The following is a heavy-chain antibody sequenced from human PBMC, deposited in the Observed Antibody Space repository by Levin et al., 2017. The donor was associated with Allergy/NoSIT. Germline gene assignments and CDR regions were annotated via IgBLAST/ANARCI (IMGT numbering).Heavy chain of an antibody. Sequence: SETLSLTCAVYGGSFSGYYWSWIRQPPGKGLEWIGEINHSGSTNYNPSLKSRVTISVDTSKNQFSLKLSSVTAADTAVYYCARGLPSKRFLEWLPYYFDYWGQGTLVTVSS. CDR2: INHSGST. D-gene: IGHD3-3*01. J-gene: IGHJ4*02. CDR3: ARGLPSKRFLEWLPYYFDY. V-gene: IGHV4-34*01. CDR1: GGSFSGYY.